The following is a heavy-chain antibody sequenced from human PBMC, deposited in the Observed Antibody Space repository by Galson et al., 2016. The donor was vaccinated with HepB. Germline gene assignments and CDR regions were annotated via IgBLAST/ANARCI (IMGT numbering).Heavy chain of an antibody. J-gene: IGHJ4*02. V-gene: IGHV3-66*01. CDR2: IYSGSGGST. Sequence: SLRLSCAASRLALSSNYMVWVRQAPGKGLEWVSPIYSGSGGSTYYSDPVRGRFTISGDVSKNTVFLQMSNLRVDDTAVYYCASTRYGSPSHWGQGTQVTVSA. CDR3: ASTRYGSPSH. CDR1: RLALSSNY. D-gene: IGHD3-10*01.